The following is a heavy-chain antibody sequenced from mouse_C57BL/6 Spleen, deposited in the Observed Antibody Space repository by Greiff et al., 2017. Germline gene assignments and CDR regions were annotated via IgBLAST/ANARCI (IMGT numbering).Heavy chain of an antibody. J-gene: IGHJ1*03. CDR1: GYTFTDYY. CDR2: INPNNGGT. D-gene: IGHD1-1*01. V-gene: IGHV1-26*01. Sequence: EVQLQQSGPELVKPGASVKISCKASGYTFTDYYMNWVKQSHGKSLEWIGDINPNNGGTSYNQKFKGKATLTVDKSSSTAYMELRSLTSEDSAVYYCAWGTTVVATDWYFDVWGTGTTVTVSS. CDR3: AWGTTVVATDWYFDV.